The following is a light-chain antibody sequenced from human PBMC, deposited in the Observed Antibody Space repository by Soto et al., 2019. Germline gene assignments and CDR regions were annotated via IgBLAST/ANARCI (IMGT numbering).Light chain of an antibody. CDR2: GAS. V-gene: IGKV1-17*03. J-gene: IGKJ2*01. Sequence: DIQLTQSPSAMSASVGDRVTITCRASQGISDYLAWFQQKPGKVPKRLIYGASSLQNGVTSRFSSSGSGTEVTLTITSLQPEDFATYYCLLHNSYPYTVGQGTKLEIK. CDR1: QGISDY. CDR3: LLHNSYPYT.